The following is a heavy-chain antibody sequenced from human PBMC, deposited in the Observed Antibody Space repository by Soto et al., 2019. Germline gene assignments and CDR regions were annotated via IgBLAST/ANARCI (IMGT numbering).Heavy chain of an antibody. CDR1: GFTVSSNY. CDR2: IYSGGST. D-gene: IGHD1-26*01. V-gene: IGHV3-66*01. Sequence: EVQLVESGGGLVQPGGSLRLSCAASGFTVSSNYMSWVRQAPGKGLEWVSVIYSGGSTYYADSVKGRFTISRDNSKNTLYLQMNSLRAEDTAVYYCARESIRGGSYLFDYWGQGTLVTVSS. J-gene: IGHJ4*02. CDR3: ARESIRGGSYLFDY.